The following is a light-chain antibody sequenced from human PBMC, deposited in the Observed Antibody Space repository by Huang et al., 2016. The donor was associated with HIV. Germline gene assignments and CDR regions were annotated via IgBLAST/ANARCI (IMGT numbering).Light chain of an antibody. Sequence: EIVLTQSPATLSLSPGERATLSCRASQSVGSYLAWYQQKPGRAPRLLIYDASNRAIVIPARFSGSGSGTDFTLTISSLDPEDFAVYYCHQRSNWPLITFGQGTRLEIK. J-gene: IGKJ5*01. V-gene: IGKV3-11*01. CDR2: DAS. CDR1: QSVGSY. CDR3: HQRSNWPLIT.